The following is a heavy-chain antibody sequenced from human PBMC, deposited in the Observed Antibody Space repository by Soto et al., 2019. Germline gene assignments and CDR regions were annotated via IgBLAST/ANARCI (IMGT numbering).Heavy chain of an antibody. V-gene: IGHV4-59*08. J-gene: IGHJ6*02. CDR2: IYYSGST. D-gene: IGHD6-13*01. CDR3: ARASSSRGNYYYGMDV. Sequence: SETLSLTCTVSGGSISSYYWSWIRQPPGKGLEWIGYIYYSGSTNYNPSLKSRVTISVDTSKNQFSLKLSSVTAADTAVYYCARASSSRGNYYYGMDVWGQGTTVTVSS. CDR1: GGSISSYY.